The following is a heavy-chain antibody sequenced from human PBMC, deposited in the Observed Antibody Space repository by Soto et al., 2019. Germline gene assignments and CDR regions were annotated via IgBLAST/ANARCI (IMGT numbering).Heavy chain of an antibody. CDR2: ISGSGGST. D-gene: IGHD4-17*01. CDR1: GFTFSSYA. J-gene: IGHJ5*02. Sequence: EVQLLESGGGLVQPGGSLRLSCAASGFTFSSYAMSWVRQAPGKGLEWVSAISGSGGSTYYADSVKGRFTISRDNSKNPLYLPMNSVRGEDTAVYYCAKDVPGGPTTSNWFDPWGQGTLVTVSS. CDR3: AKDVPGGPTTSNWFDP. V-gene: IGHV3-23*01.